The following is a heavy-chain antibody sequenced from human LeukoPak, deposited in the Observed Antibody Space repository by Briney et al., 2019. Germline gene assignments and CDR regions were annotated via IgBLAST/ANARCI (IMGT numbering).Heavy chain of an antibody. V-gene: IGHV1-46*01. Sequence: GASVKVSCKASGYTFTSYYIHWVRQAPGQGLEWMGIINPSGGSTSHAQKFQGRVTMTRDTSISTAYMELSRLISADTAVYYCARDRGSSSWFDKGWFDPWGQGTLVTVSS. D-gene: IGHD6-13*01. CDR3: ARDRGSSSWFDKGWFDP. J-gene: IGHJ5*02. CDR2: INPSGGST. CDR1: GYTFTSYY.